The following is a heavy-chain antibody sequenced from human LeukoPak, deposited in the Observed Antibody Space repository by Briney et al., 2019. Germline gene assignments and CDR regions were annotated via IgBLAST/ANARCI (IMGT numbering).Heavy chain of an antibody. CDR1: GGSFSGYY. J-gene: IGHJ4*02. Sequence: SETLSLTCAVYGGSFSGYYWSWIRQPPGKGLEWIGEINHSGSTNYNPSLKSRVTISADTSKNQFSLKLSSVTAADTAVYYCAREFSAWDGYWGQGTLVTVSS. CDR3: AREFSAWDGY. CDR2: INHSGST. D-gene: IGHD1-26*01. V-gene: IGHV4-34*01.